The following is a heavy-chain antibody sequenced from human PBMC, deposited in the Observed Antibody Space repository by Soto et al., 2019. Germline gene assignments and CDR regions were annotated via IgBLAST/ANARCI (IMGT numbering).Heavy chain of an antibody. CDR2: IYHSGRT. D-gene: IGHD6-19*01. Sequence: QVQLQESGPGLMKPSGTLSLTCAVSGGSISTNWWSWVRQPPGKGLEWIGEIYHSGRTNYNPSLENRVTMSVDKSQNHHSRILNSVPAADTAVYYCARHIAVSVTRGFDFWGQGTLVTVSS. V-gene: IGHV4-4*02. J-gene: IGHJ4*02. CDR1: GGSISTNW. CDR3: ARHIAVSVTRGFDF.